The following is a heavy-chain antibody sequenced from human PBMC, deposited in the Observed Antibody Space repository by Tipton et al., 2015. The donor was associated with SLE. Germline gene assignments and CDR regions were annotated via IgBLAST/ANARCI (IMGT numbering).Heavy chain of an antibody. CDR1: GGSISSYY. D-gene: IGHD3-10*01. Sequence: TLSLTCTVPGGSISSYYWSWIRQPPGKGLEWIGYIYYSGSTNYNPSLKSRVTISVDTSKNQFSLKLSSVTAADTAVYYCARGGAEGLWFRESSVAFDIWGQGTMVTVSS. J-gene: IGHJ3*02. CDR3: ARGGAEGLWFRESSVAFDI. CDR2: IYYSGST. V-gene: IGHV4-59*01.